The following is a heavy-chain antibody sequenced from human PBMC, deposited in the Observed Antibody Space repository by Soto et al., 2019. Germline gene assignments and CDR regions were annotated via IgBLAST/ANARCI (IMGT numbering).Heavy chain of an antibody. J-gene: IGHJ2*01. CDR1: GGTFSSYA. CDR3: ARGSSGYYDATSNWYFDL. V-gene: IGHV1-69*06. D-gene: IGHD3-22*01. CDR2: IIPIFGTA. Sequence: RASVEVSCKASGGTFSSYAISWVRQAPGQGLEWMGGIIPIFGTANYAQKFQGRVTITADKSTSTAYMELSSLRSEDTAVYYCARGSSGYYDATSNWYFDLWGRGTMVTV.